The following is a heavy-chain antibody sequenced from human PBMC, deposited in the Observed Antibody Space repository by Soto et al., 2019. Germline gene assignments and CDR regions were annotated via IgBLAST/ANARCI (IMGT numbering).Heavy chain of an antibody. Sequence: AVNVSCKTCVCTFTSHDLHWVRQAPGQGREWVGWMNPNTGNTGYAQKFQDSVTVTSTYTQNSASLDLGSLRSEAADVYYCERGRILGFSGYDTLGGLDLWGQGTLVTVSS. J-gene: IGHJ5*02. CDR1: VCTFTSHD. CDR2: MNPNTGNT. V-gene: IGHV1-8*01. D-gene: IGHD5-12*01. CDR3: ERGRILGFSGYDTLGGLDL.